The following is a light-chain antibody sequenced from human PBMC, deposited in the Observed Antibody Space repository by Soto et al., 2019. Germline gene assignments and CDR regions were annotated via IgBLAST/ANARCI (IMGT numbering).Light chain of an antibody. CDR3: QQYNSYSR. Sequence: DIPMTQSPSTLSASVGDRVTITCRASQSISSWLAWYQQKPGKAPKLLIYDASSLDSGVPSRFSGSGSGTEFTLTISSLQPDDFATYYCQQYNSYSRFGQGTKLEIK. CDR1: QSISSW. J-gene: IGKJ2*03. V-gene: IGKV1-5*01. CDR2: DAS.